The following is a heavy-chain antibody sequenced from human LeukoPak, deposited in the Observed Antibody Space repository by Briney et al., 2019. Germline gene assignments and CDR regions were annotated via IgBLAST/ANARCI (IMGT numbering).Heavy chain of an antibody. CDR2: IFHSGST. CDR1: GGSIKSHF. V-gene: IGHV4-59*11. D-gene: IGHD1-14*01. J-gene: IGHJ4*02. Sequence: SETLSLTCTVSGGSIKSHFWSWVRQPPGKRLEWIGYIFHSGSTNYNPSLRSRVTISVDTSKNQFSLRLTSVTAADTAVYYCVRTNPWDLTYYFDYWGQGTLVTVSS. CDR3: VRTNPWDLTYYFDY.